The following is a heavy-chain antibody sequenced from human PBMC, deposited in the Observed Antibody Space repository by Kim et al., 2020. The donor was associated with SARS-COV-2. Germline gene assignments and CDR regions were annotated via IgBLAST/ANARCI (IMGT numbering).Heavy chain of an antibody. V-gene: IGHV3-48*02. J-gene: IGHJ4*02. D-gene: IGHD6-13*01. Sequence: YYADSVKGRFTISRDNAKNSLYLQMNSLRDEDTAVYYCARDIYSSSWYEYWGQGTLVTVSS. CDR3: ARDIYSSSWYEY.